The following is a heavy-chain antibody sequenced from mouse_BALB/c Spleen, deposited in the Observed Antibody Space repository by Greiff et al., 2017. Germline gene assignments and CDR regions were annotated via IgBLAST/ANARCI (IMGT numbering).Heavy chain of an antibody. CDR3: VSTMITNYFDY. V-gene: IGHV1-14*01. J-gene: IGHJ2*01. Sequence: VQLQQSGPELVKPGASVKMSCKASGYTFTSYVMHWVKQKPGQGLEWIGYINPYNDGTKYNEKFKGKATLTSDKSSSTAYMELSSLTSEDSAVYYCVSTMITNYFDYWGQGTTLTVSS. CDR2: INPYNDGT. D-gene: IGHD2-4*01. CDR1: GYTFTSYV.